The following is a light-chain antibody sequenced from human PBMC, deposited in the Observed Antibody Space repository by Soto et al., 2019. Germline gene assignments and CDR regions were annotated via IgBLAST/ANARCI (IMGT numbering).Light chain of an antibody. V-gene: IGLV2-14*01. CDR2: EVS. CDR3: SSYTVSTTSV. J-gene: IGLJ3*02. Sequence: QSVLTQPASVSGSPGQSITISCTGTSSDVGGYNYVSWYQQHPGKAPKLMIYEVSNRPSGVSYRFSGSKSGNTASLTISGLQVEDEADYYCSSYTVSTTSVFGGGTKLTVL. CDR1: SSDVGGYNY.